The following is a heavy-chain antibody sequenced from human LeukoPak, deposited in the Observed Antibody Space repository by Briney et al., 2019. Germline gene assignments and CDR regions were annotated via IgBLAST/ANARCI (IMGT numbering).Heavy chain of an antibody. CDR1: GFTFSTYS. D-gene: IGHD4-17*01. CDR2: ISSSSSYI. V-gene: IGHV3-21*01. J-gene: IGHJ6*03. Sequence: GGSLRLSCAASGFTFSTYSMNWVRQAPGKGLEWVSSISSSSSYISYADSVKGRFTISRDNAKNSLYLQMNSLRAEDTAVYYCARGGLRHYYYYYMDVWGKETTVTVSS. CDR3: ARGGLRHYYYYYMDV.